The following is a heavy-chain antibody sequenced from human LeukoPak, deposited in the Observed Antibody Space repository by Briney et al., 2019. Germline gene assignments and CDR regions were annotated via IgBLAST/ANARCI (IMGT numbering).Heavy chain of an antibody. CDR1: GGSISGYY. D-gene: IGHD3-22*01. V-gene: IGHV4-59*01. CDR2: IHYSGSS. J-gene: IGHJ4*02. CDR3: ARYDNSGSALEN. Sequence: SETLSLTCTVSGGSISGYYWGWIRQPPGKGLEWIAYIHYSGSSKYSPSLKSRVTTSVDMPKSQFSLKLSSVTAADTAVYYCARYDNSGSALENWGQGTLVTVSS.